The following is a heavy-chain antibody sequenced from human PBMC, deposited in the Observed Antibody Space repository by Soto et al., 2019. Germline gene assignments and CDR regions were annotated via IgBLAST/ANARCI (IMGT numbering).Heavy chain of an antibody. Sequence: EVQLLDSGGGLVQPGGSLQLSCAASGFTFSSHVMSWVRQAPGQGLEWVSCFGGSDGRTFYADSVKGRFTISRDNSKNALHLQMNSLRAEDTAVYYCARVLSGNYYFFYGMDVWAQGTTVTVSS. CDR3: ARVLSGNYYFFYGMDV. V-gene: IGHV3-23*01. CDR1: GFTFSSHV. CDR2: FGGSDGRT. D-gene: IGHD1-26*01. J-gene: IGHJ6*02.